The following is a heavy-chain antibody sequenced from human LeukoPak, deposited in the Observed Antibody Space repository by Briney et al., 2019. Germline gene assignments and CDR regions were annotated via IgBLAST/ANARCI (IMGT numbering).Heavy chain of an antibody. V-gene: IGHV4-59*01. CDR2: IYYSGST. Sequence: PSETLSLTCTVSGGSISSYYWSWIRQPPGKGLEWIGYIYYSGSTNYNPSLKSRVTISVDTSKNQFSLKLSSVTAADTAVYYCARCNWNDNYYYYYMDVWGKGTTVTVSS. J-gene: IGHJ6*03. CDR3: ARCNWNDNYYYYYMDV. D-gene: IGHD1-20*01. CDR1: GGSISSYY.